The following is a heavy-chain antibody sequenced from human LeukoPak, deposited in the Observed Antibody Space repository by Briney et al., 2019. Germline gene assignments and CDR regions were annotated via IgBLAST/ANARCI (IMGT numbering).Heavy chain of an antibody. CDR2: INTSGDKT. Sequence: GSLRLSRSGSGFTFSSYSIHWVRQAPGKGPEYVSVINTSGDKTYYADSVKGRFTISRDNSKNTVSLQMSSLRAEDTAMYYCVKDLYKGDTSTWYYFDCWGQGTLVTVSS. CDR1: GFTFSSYS. V-gene: IGHV3-64D*06. J-gene: IGHJ4*02. D-gene: IGHD6-13*01. CDR3: VKDLYKGDTSTWYYFDC.